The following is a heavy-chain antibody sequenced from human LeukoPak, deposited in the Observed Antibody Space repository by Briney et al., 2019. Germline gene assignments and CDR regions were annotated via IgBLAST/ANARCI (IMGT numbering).Heavy chain of an antibody. CDR1: GFSISSGAYF. CDR2: IDYSGNT. V-gene: IGHV4-31*11. J-gene: IGHJ4*02. D-gene: IGHD6-19*01. CDR3: ARVPSRYSSGWTLDY. Sequence: SETLSLTCAVSGFSISSGAYFWSWIRQHPGKDLEWIGYIDYSGNTYYTPSLKSRATISLDASKNQFSLKLNSVTAADTAVYYCARVPSRYSSGWTLDYWGQGTLVTVSS.